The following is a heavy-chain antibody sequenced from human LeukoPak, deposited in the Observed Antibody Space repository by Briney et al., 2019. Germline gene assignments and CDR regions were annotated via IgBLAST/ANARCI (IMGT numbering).Heavy chain of an antibody. Sequence: PSETLSLTCTVSGGSISSGGYSWSWIRQPPGKGLEWIGYIYHSGSTYYNPSLKSRVTISVDRSKNQFSLKLSSVTAADTAVYYCARSTPFLRFDYWGQGTLATVSS. D-gene: IGHD2/OR15-2a*01. V-gene: IGHV4-30-2*01. CDR3: ARSTPFLRFDY. CDR1: GGSISSGGYS. CDR2: IYHSGST. J-gene: IGHJ4*02.